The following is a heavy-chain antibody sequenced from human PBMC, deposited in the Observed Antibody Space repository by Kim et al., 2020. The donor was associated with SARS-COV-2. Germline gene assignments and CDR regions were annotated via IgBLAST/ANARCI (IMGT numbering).Heavy chain of an antibody. Sequence: GGSLRLSCAASEFTFSTYWMNWVRQAPGKGLEWVANIKQDGSEKYYVDSVKGRFTISRDNAKNSLYLQMNSLRAEDTAVYYCTRAGPCGGDCYLGGAFDIWGQGTMVIVSS. CDR3: TRAGPCGGDCYLGGAFDI. V-gene: IGHV3-7*01. D-gene: IGHD2-21*02. CDR2: IKQDGSEK. J-gene: IGHJ3*02. CDR1: EFTFSTYW.